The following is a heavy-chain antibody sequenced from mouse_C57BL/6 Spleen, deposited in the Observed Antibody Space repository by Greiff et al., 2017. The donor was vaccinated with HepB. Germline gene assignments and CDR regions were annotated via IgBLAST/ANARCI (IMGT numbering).Heavy chain of an antibody. V-gene: IGHV5-17*01. CDR1: GFTFSDYG. CDR3: ARRLYYAMDY. Sequence: DVQLVESGGGLVKPGGSLKLSCAASGFTFSDYGMHWVRQAPEKGLEWVAYISSGSSTIYYADTVKGRFTISRDNAKNTLFLQMTSLRSEDTAMYYCARRLYYAMDYWGQRTSVTVSS. CDR2: ISSGSSTI. J-gene: IGHJ4*01. D-gene: IGHD1-2*01.